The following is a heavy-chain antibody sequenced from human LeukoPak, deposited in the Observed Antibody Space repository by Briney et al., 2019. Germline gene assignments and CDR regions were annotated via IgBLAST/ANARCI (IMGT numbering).Heavy chain of an antibody. J-gene: IGHJ4*02. V-gene: IGHV3-33*01. CDR2: IWYDGSNK. D-gene: IGHD4-17*01. CDR3: ARAPDYGDYGRYFDY. CDR1: GFTFSSYG. Sequence: GRSLRLSCAASGFTFSSYGMHGVRQAPGKGLEWVAVIWYDGSNKYYADSVKGRFTISRDNSKNTLYLQMNSLRAEDTAVYYCARAPDYGDYGRYFDYWGQGTLVTVSS.